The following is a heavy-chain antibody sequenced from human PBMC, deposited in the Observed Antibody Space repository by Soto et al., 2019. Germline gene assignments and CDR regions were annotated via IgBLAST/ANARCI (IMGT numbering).Heavy chain of an antibody. D-gene: IGHD4-17*01. J-gene: IGHJ4*02. CDR1: LLTFSDSA. Sequence: EVQVVESGGGLVQPGGSLRLSCAASLLTFSDSAMHWVRQAPGQGLEWVGRIRSKGNNYATAYAASVKGRFTISRDDSKNTAYLQMESLKTEDTAVYYCTGYIFGDSEVRVYFDYWGQGTLVTVSS. CDR3: TGYIFGDSEVRVYFDY. CDR2: IRSKGNNYAT. V-gene: IGHV3-73*01.